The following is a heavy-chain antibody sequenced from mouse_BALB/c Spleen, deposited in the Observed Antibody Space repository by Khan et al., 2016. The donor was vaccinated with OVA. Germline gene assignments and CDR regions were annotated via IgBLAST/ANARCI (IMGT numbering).Heavy chain of an antibody. Sequence: EVQLQESGPGLVKPSQSLSLTCTVTGYSITSDYAWNWLRQFPGNKLEWMGYISYSGSTNYNPSLKSRISITRDTSKNQFFLQLNSVTTEDTATHYCARDGSRYNYAMDYWGQGTSVTVSS. CDR1: GYSITSDYA. D-gene: IGHD2-3*01. V-gene: IGHV3-2*02. CDR2: ISYSGST. CDR3: ARDGSRYNYAMDY. J-gene: IGHJ4*01.